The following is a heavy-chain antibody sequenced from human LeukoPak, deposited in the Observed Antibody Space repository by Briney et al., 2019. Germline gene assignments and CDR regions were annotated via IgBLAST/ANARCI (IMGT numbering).Heavy chain of an antibody. J-gene: IGHJ4*02. Sequence: RESLKISCKGSGYSFTSYWIGWVRQMPGKGLEWMGIIYPGDSDTRYSPSFQGQVTISADKSIRTAYLQWSSLKASDTAMYYCARHDPQWLVPFDYWGQGTLVTVSS. CDR2: IYPGDSDT. CDR3: ARHDPQWLVPFDY. V-gene: IGHV5-51*01. D-gene: IGHD6-19*01. CDR1: GYSFTSYW.